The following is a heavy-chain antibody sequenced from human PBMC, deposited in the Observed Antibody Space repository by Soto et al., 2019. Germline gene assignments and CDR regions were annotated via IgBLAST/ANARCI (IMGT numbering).Heavy chain of an antibody. CDR1: GYTFTSYD. D-gene: IGHD3-10*01. CDR2: MNPNSGNT. J-gene: IGHJ6*03. Sequence: ASVKVSCKASGYTFTSYDINWVRQATGQGLEWMGWMNPNSGNTGYAQKFQGRVTMTRNTSISTAYMELSSLRSEDTAVYYCARSYYYGSGSYYNVMITFGGVYYYYMDVWGKGTTVTVSS. CDR3: ARSYYYGSGSYYNVMITFGGVYYYYMDV. V-gene: IGHV1-8*01.